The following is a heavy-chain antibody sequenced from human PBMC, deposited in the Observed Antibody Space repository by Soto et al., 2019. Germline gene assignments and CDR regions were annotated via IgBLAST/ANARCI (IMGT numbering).Heavy chain of an antibody. CDR3: ARSTYYDYVWGSYRPKFDY. D-gene: IGHD3-16*02. CDR2: INHSGST. V-gene: IGHV4-34*01. Sequence: SETLSLTCAVYGGSFSGYYWSWIRQPPGKGLEWIGEINHSGSTNYNPSLKSRVTISVDTSKNQFSLKLSSVTAADTAVYYCARSTYYDYVWGSYRPKFDYWGQGTLVTVSS. J-gene: IGHJ4*02. CDR1: GGSFSGYY.